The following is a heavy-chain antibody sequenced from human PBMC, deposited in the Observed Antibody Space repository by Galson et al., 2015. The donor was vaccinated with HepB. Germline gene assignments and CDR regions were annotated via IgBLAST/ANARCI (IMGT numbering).Heavy chain of an antibody. V-gene: IGHV3-48*04. Sequence: SLRLSCAASGFIFSSYSMNWVRQAPGKGPEWVSYISSSSSTIYYADSVKGRFTISRDNAKNSLYLQRNSLRAEDTAVYYCARARRAPLGWGQGTLVTVSS. CDR2: ISSSSSTI. D-gene: IGHD7-27*01. CDR3: ARARRAPLG. J-gene: IGHJ4*02. CDR1: GFIFSSYS.